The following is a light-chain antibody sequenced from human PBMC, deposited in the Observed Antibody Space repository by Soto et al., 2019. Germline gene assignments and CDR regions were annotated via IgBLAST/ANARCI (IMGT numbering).Light chain of an antibody. CDR3: QQYDNRPLS. CDR1: QDISNY. J-gene: IGKJ4*01. V-gene: IGKV1-33*01. CDR2: DAS. Sequence: DIQMTQSPSSLSASVGDRVTITCQASQDISNYLNWYQQKPGKAPKLLIYDASNLETGVPSRFSGSGSWTDFTFTIRSLQPEDIAIYYCQQYDNRPLSCGGGIEVVIK.